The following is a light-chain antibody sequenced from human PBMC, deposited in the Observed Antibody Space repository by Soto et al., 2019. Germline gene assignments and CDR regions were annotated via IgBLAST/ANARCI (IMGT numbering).Light chain of an antibody. CDR1: QSVNSNY. J-gene: IGKJ1*01. Sequence: EVVLTESPGTLSLSPGDRATLSCRASQSVNSNYLAWYQRKPGQAPRLLIYGASNRATDIPYRFRASGSGTDLPLTITRLEAQDFAVYYCQQYDSTPPTFGQGTTLELK. CDR2: GAS. CDR3: QQYDSTPPT. V-gene: IGKV3-20*01.